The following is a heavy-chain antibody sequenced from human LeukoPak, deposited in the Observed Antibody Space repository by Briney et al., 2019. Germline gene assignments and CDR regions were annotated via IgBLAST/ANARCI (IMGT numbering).Heavy chain of an antibody. V-gene: IGHV3-23*01. Sequence: GGSLRLSCAASGYTFSSYAMSWVRQAPGKGLEWVSAISGSGGSTYYADSVKGRFTISRDNAKNSLYLQMNSLRAEDTAVYYCAREADYDFWSGYFEVNWFDPWGQGTLVTVSS. D-gene: IGHD3-3*01. CDR2: ISGSGGST. CDR3: AREADYDFWSGYFEVNWFDP. CDR1: GYTFSSYA. J-gene: IGHJ5*02.